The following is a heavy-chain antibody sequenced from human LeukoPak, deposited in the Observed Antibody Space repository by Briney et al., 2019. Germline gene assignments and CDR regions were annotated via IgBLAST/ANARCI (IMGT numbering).Heavy chain of an antibody. CDR2: IGSYEGDT. V-gene: IGHV1-18*01. J-gene: IGHJ5*01. D-gene: IGHD3-22*01. CDR1: TSH. Sequence: GASVKVPCKATSHISWVRQAPGQGLEWMGWIGSYEGDTYYAQKFQGRVTVTTDTSTNTAYMELRSLRADDTAVYYCARDFWNFYDSSGYYRDFDSWGQGTLVTVSS. CDR3: ARDFWNFYDSSGYYRDFDS.